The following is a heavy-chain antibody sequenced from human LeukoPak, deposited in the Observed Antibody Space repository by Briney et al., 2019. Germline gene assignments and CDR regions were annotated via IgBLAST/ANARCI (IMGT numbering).Heavy chain of an antibody. CDR1: GGTFSSYA. CDR2: IIPILGIA. J-gene: IGHJ6*02. V-gene: IGHV1-69*04. Sequence: GASVKVSCKASGGTFSSYAISWVRQAPGQGLEWMGRIIPILGIANYAQKFQGRVTITADKSTSTAYMELSSLRSEDTAVYYCAREFVVAAAGIYYYYGMDVWGQGTTVTVSS. D-gene: IGHD6-13*01. CDR3: AREFVVAAAGIYYYYGMDV.